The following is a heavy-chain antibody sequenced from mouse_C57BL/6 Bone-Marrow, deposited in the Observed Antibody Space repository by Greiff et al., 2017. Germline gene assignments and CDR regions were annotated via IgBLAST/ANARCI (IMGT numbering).Heavy chain of an antibody. J-gene: IGHJ3*01. CDR2: IYPGNGDT. V-gene: IGHV1-5*01. CDR1: GYTFTSYW. CDR3: TREGCYYDYDGFAY. Sequence: VQLQQSGTVLARPGASVKMSCKTSGYTFTSYWMHWVNQRPGQGLEWIGAIYPGNGDTSYNQKFKGKATLTAVTSASTAYMELSSLTNEDSAVYYCTREGCYYDYDGFAYWGQGTLVTVSA. D-gene: IGHD2-4*01.